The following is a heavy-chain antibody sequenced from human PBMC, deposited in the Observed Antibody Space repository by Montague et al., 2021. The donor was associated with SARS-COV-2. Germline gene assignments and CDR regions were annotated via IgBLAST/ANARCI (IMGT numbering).Heavy chain of an antibody. Sequence: SETLSLTCTVSGGSISNSHYYCAWIRQPPGKGLEWIGSIYFNGPFYYSPSFKNLASISLDTSKNQSYLKLDAAAAADTAVYYCARKAPYHTGSLDIWGQGTMVTVSS. V-gene: IGHV4-39*01. CDR1: GGSISNSHYY. CDR3: ARKAPYHTGSLDI. CDR2: IYFNGPF. D-gene: IGHD1-1*01. J-gene: IGHJ3*02.